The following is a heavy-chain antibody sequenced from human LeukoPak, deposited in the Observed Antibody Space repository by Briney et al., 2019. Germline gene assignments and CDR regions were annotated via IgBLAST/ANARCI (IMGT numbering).Heavy chain of an antibody. D-gene: IGHD6-6*01. V-gene: IGHV3-53*01. CDR3: ARDHSSSTFDP. J-gene: IGHJ5*02. Sequence: PGGSLRLSCAASGFTVSSNYMSWVRQAPGKGLEWVSVIYSGGSTYYEESVKGRFTISRDNSKNTLYLQMNSLRAEDTAVYYCARDHSSSTFDPWGQGTLVTVSS. CDR2: IYSGGST. CDR1: GFTVSSNY.